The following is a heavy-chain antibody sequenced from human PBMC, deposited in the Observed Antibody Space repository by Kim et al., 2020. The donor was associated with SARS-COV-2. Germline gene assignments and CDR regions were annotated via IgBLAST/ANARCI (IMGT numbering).Heavy chain of an antibody. CDR2: IKADEIRT. Sequence: GGSLRLSCAASGFTFSSFWMHWVRQAPEKGLVWVSGIKADEIRTYYADSVKGRFTISRDNAKNTLSLQMNSLSAEDAAVYYCVRHPFDYWGQGTLVTVSS. V-gene: IGHV3-74*01. J-gene: IGHJ4*02. CDR3: VRHPFDY. CDR1: GFTFSSFW.